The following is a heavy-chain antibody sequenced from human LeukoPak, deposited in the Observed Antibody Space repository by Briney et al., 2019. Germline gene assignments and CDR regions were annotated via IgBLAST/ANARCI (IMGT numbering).Heavy chain of an antibody. J-gene: IGHJ5*02. CDR1: GYTFTNYD. CDR3: ARPHCSSTDCHPPEWFDP. CDR2: MNPNSGNT. V-gene: IGHV1-8*01. D-gene: IGHD2-2*01. Sequence: ASVKVSCKTSGYTFTNYDINWVRQATGQGLEWLGWMNPNSGNTGYAQKFQGRVTMTRNTSISTAYMELSSLRSEDTAVYYCARPHCSSTDCHPPEWFDPWGQGTLVTVSS.